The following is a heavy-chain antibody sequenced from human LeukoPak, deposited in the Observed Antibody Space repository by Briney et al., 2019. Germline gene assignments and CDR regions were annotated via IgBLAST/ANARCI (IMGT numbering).Heavy chain of an antibody. CDR1: GYTFTTYG. CDR2: ISAHNGNT. CDR3: ARAETTLLLNY. D-gene: IGHD4-11*01. J-gene: IGHJ4*02. Sequence: ASVKVSCTASGYTFTTYGIIWVRQTPGHGLQGRGWISAHNGNTNYAQKLQGRVTLTTDTSTSTVYMELRSLTSDDTAVYYCARAETTLLLNYWGQGTLVTVSS. V-gene: IGHV1-18*01.